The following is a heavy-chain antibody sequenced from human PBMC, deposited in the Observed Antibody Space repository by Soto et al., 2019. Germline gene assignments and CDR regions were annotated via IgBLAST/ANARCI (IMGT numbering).Heavy chain of an antibody. Sequence: GGSLRLSCTASGFIFRDYPIHWVRKAPGKWLEWLAVLSFDGSDEYYADSLRGRFTISRDSTRNSLYLNMDSLRVEDTATYYCVRGTPTPGLYIWGRGTTFTVSS. J-gene: IGHJ6*02. CDR2: LSFDGSDE. CDR3: VRGTPTPGLYI. CDR1: GFIFRDYP. D-gene: IGHD1-1*01. V-gene: IGHV3-30*03.